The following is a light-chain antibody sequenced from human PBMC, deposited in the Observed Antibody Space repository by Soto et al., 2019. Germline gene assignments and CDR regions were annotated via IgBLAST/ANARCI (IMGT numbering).Light chain of an antibody. CDR2: GAS. V-gene: IGKV3-15*01. J-gene: IGKJ1*01. CDR1: QSVSSN. Sequence: EIVMTQSPATLSVSPGEGATVSCRASQSVSSNLAWYQQKPGQAPRLLIYGASTRATGIPARFSGSGSGTEFTLTISSLQSEDFAVYYCQQYNSYYTWTFGQGTKVEIK. CDR3: QQYNSYYTWT.